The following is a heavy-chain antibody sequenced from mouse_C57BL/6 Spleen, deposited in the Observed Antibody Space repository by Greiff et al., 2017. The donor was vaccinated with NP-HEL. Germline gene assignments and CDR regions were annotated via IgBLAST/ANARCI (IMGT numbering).Heavy chain of an antibody. Sequence: VQLQQSVAELVRPGASVKLSCTASGFNIKNTYMPWVKQRPEQGLEWIGRIDPANGNTKYAPKFQGKATITADTSSNTAYLQLSSLTSEDTAIYYCARRGDYDLYAMDYWGQGTSVTVSS. D-gene: IGHD2-4*01. J-gene: IGHJ4*01. V-gene: IGHV14-3*01. CDR3: ARRGDYDLYAMDY. CDR1: GFNIKNTY. CDR2: IDPANGNT.